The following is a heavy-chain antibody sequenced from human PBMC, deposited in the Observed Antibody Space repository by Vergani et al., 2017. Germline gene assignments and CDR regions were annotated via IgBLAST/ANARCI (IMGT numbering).Heavy chain of an antibody. D-gene: IGHD3-9*01. CDR2: ISWDGGST. CDR3: AKDRDFLTGYYGGLEFDP. J-gene: IGHJ5*02. CDR1: GFTFDDYT. Sequence: EVQLVESGGVVVQPGGSLRLSCAASGFTFDDYTMHWVRQAPGKGLEWVSLISWDGGSTYYADSVKGRFTISRDNSKNSLYLQMNSLRTEDTALYYCAKDRDFLTGYYGGLEFDPWGQGTLVTVSS. V-gene: IGHV3-43*01.